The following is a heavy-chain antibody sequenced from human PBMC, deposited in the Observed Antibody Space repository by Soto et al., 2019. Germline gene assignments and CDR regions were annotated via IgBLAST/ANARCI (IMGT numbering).Heavy chain of an antibody. J-gene: IGHJ5*02. V-gene: IGHV1-69*13. CDR1: GGTFSSYA. CDR2: IIPIFGTA. D-gene: IGHD2-2*01. CDR3: ARGVVPASFPLRP. Sequence: SVKVSCKASGGTFSSYAISWVRQTPGQGLEWMGGIIPIFGTANYAQKFQGRVTITADESTSTAYMELSSLRSEDTAVYYCARGVVPASFPLRPWGQGTLVTVSS.